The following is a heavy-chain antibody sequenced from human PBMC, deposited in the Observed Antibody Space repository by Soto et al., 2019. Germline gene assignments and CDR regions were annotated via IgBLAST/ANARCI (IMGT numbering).Heavy chain of an antibody. CDR3: VREVSRGWFDP. CDR1: NDPISSYY. V-gene: IGHV4-59*01. Sequence: SETLSLTCTVSNDPISSYYWSWIRQPPGKGLEWIGNSYFSGGTEYNPSLEGRVTISVDRSRNQFSLKLTSVTAADTAVYFCVREVSRGWFDPWGPGTLVTVSS. CDR2: SYFSGGT. D-gene: IGHD2-8*01. J-gene: IGHJ5*02.